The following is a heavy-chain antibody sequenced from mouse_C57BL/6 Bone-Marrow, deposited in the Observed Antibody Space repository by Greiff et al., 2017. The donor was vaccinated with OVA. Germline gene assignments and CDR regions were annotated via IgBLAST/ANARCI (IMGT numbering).Heavy chain of an antibody. D-gene: IGHD2-4*01. V-gene: IGHV1-62-2*01. CDR2: FYPGSGSI. J-gene: IGHJ4*01. CDR1: GYTFTEYT. CDR3: ARHEEYYDYDGAMDY. Sequence: QVQLKQSGAELVKPGASVKLSCKASGYTFTEYTIHWVKQRSGQGLEWIGWFYPGSGSIKYNEKFKDKATLTADKSASTVYMEISRLTSEDSAVYFCARHEEYYDYDGAMDYWGQGTSVTVSS.